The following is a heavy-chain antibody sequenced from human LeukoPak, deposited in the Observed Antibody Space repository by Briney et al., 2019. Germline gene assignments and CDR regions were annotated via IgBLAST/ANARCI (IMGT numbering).Heavy chain of an antibody. J-gene: IGHJ4*02. Sequence: SETLSLTCTVSGGSISSGDYYWSWIRQPPGKGLEWIGYIYYSGSTYYNPSLKSRVTISVDTSKNQFSLKLSSVTAADTAVYYCARLYYYDSSGLDYWGQGTLVTVSS. CDR3: ARLYYYDSSGLDY. D-gene: IGHD3-22*01. V-gene: IGHV4-30-4*08. CDR1: GGSISSGDYY. CDR2: IYYSGST.